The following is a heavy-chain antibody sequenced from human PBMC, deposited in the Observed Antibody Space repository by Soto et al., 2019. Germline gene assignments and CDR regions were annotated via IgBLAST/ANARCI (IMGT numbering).Heavy chain of an antibody. J-gene: IGHJ4*02. D-gene: IGHD5-18*01. CDR1: GGSFSCYY. CDR3: ARDGYSYGSFDY. V-gene: IGHV4-34*01. Sequence: QVQLQQWGAGLLKPSETLSLTCAVYGGSFSCYYWSWIRQPPGKGLEWIGEINHSGRTNYNPSLKSRVTIAVDTSKNQVSLKLSCMAAADTAVYYCARDGYSYGSFDYWGQGTLVTVSS. CDR2: INHSGRT.